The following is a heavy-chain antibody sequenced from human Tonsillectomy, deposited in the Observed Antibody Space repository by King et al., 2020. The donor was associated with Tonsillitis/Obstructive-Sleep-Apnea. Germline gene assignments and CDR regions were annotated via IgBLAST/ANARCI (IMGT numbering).Heavy chain of an antibody. V-gene: IGHV1-3*01. J-gene: IGHJ4*02. CDR1: GYTFTSYA. CDR2: LNAGNGNT. CDR3: AIPWCGYYCFDY. D-gene: IGHD3-3*01. Sequence: LQLVQSGAEVKKPGASVKVSCKASGYTFTSYAMHWVRQAPGQRLEWMGWLNAGNGNTKYSQKFQGRVTITRDTSASTAYMELSSLRSEDTAVYYCAIPWCGYYCFDYWGQGTLVTVSS.